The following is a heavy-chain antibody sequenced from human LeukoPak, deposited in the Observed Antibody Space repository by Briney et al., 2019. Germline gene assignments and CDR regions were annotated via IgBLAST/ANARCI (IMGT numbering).Heavy chain of an antibody. D-gene: IGHD2-8*01. V-gene: IGHV4-61*02. CDR1: GGSISSGSYY. Sequence: PSQTLSLTCTVSGGSISSGSYYWSWIRQPAGKGLEWIGRIYTSGSTNYNPSLKSRVTISVDTSKNQFSLKLSSVTAADTAVYYCARLSMRSVAFDIWGQGTMVTVSS. CDR3: ARLSMRSVAFDI. CDR2: IYTSGST. J-gene: IGHJ3*02.